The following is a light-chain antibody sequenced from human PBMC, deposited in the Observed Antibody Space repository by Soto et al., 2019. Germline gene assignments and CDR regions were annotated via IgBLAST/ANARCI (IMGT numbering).Light chain of an antibody. V-gene: IGKV1-39*01. Sequence: KMTQSQSSLSASVGDRVTITCRAGQSINRFLNWYQQKPGKAPKPLIYAASSLQSGVPSRFSGSGSGTDFTLTISSLQPEDFATYYCQQSYSPPPVTFGQGTRLEIK. CDR3: QQSYSPPPVT. CDR1: QSINRF. J-gene: IGKJ5*01. CDR2: AAS.